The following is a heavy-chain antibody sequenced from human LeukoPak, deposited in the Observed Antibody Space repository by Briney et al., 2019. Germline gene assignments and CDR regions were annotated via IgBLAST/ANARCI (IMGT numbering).Heavy chain of an antibody. J-gene: IGHJ4*02. CDR3: ARSMTTVTPFDY. CDR2: IIPILGTA. Sequence: SVKVSCKASGGTFSSYAISWVRQAPGQGLEWMGRIIPILGTANYAQKFQGRVTITTDESTSTAYMELSSLRSEDTAVYYCARSMTTVTPFDYWGQGTLVTVSS. V-gene: IGHV1-69*11. CDR1: GGTFSSYA. D-gene: IGHD4-11*01.